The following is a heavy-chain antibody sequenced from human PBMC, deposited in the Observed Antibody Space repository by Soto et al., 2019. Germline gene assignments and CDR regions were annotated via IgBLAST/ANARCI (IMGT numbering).Heavy chain of an antibody. J-gene: IGHJ4*02. CDR3: ARDSFEYSSSNVYFDY. V-gene: IGHV4-4*07. CDR2: IYTSGST. CDR1: GVSISSYY. Sequence: PXETLSPTGPVSGVSISSYYWSWIRQPAGKGLEWIGRIYTSGSTNYNPSLKSRVTMSLDTSKNQFSLKLSSVTAADTAVYYCARDSFEYSSSNVYFDYWGRGTLVTVYS. D-gene: IGHD6-6*01.